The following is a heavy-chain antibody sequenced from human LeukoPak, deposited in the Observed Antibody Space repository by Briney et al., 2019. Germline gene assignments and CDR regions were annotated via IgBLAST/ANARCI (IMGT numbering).Heavy chain of an antibody. V-gene: IGHV3-7*01. CDR3: ARERETVLLWFGDTYCYYYMDV. Sequence: GGSLRPSCAASGFTFSSYWMSWVRQAPGKGLEWVANIKQDGSEKYYVDSVKGRFTISRDNAKNSLYLQMNSLRAEDTAVYYCARERETVLLWFGDTYCYYYMDVWGKGTTVTVSS. CDR1: GFTFSSYW. CDR2: IKQDGSEK. J-gene: IGHJ6*03. D-gene: IGHD3-10*01.